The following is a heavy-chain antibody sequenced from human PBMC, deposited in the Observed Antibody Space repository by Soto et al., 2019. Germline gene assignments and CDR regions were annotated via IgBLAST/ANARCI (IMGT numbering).Heavy chain of an antibody. V-gene: IGHV3-23*01. CDR3: AKGLINGRWYAED. D-gene: IGHD6-13*01. CDR2: ISESGTGT. Sequence: EVHLLESGGGLVQPGASLRLSCGASGFTFSSCVMTWVRQAPGKGLEWVSCISESGTGTYYADSVKGRFTISRDNSKNTMYLQMNNLRAEDTGVYYCAKGLINGRWYAEDWGQGTLVTVSS. J-gene: IGHJ4*02. CDR1: GFTFSSCV.